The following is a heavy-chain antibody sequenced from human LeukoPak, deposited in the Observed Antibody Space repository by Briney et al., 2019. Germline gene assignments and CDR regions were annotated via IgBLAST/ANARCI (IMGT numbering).Heavy chain of an antibody. CDR1: GFTFSNFA. Sequence: GGSLRLSCVASGFTFSNFAMHWVRQAPGKGLVWVSRTNSDGSLPSYADSVKGRFTISRDNAKNTLYLQMNSLGVEDTAIYYCARGLPGYSNTWNDHWGQGTLVTVPS. CDR3: ARGLPGYSNTWNDH. D-gene: IGHD6-13*01. CDR2: TNSDGSLP. J-gene: IGHJ5*02. V-gene: IGHV3-74*01.